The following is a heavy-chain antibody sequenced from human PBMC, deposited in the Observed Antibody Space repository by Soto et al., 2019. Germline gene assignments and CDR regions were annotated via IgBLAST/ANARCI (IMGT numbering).Heavy chain of an antibody. CDR3: AHRRPYSNSPEYFFDY. V-gene: IGHV2-5*02. Sequence: QITLKESGPTLVKPTQTLTLTCTFSGFSLSTSGVDVGWIRQPPGKALEWLALIYWDDDKRYSPSLKSRLTNTKDTSKNQVVLTMTNMDPLDTATYYCAHRRPYSNSPEYFFDYWGQGTLVTVS. J-gene: IGHJ4*02. CDR2: IYWDDDK. D-gene: IGHD6-6*01. CDR1: GFSLSTSGVD.